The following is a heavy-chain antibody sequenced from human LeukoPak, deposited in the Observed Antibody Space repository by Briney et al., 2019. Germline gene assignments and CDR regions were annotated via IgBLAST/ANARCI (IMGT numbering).Heavy chain of an antibody. D-gene: IGHD1-26*01. Sequence: ASVKVSCKASGYSFTGYYMHWVRQAPGQGLEWMGWIDPNTGDTKYTQKFQGRVSMTRDTSFSTAYMELSRLTSDDTAVYYCARDRSITEKYSGRYFHDYWGQGTLVTVSS. J-gene: IGHJ4*02. CDR1: GYSFTGYY. V-gene: IGHV1-2*02. CDR2: IDPNTGDT. CDR3: ARDRSITEKYSGRYFHDY.